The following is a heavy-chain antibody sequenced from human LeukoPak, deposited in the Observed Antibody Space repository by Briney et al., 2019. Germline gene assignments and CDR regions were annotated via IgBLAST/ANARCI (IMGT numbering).Heavy chain of an antibody. V-gene: IGHV3-23*01. Sequence: GGSLRLSCAASGFTFSSYAMSWVRQAPGKGLEWVSAISGSGGSTYYADSVKGRFTISRDNSKNTLYLQMNSLRAEDTAVYYCAKVQAMRWTVVTADNFDYWGQGTLVTVSS. CDR3: AKVQAMRWTVVTADNFDY. CDR2: ISGSGGST. J-gene: IGHJ4*02. CDR1: GFTFSSYA. D-gene: IGHD2-21*02.